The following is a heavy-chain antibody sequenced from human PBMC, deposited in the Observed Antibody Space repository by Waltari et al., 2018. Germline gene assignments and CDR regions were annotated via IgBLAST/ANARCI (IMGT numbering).Heavy chain of an antibody. D-gene: IGHD2-8*01. CDR1: GFAFRSFW. J-gene: IGHJ4*02. Sequence: EMHLEQSGGGLVQAGGSLTVSCTASGFAFRSFWMHWVRQAPGKGLVWVSQSNTDGTDRNDADFVKGRFTTSRDNAKNTLYLQMNSLRDDDTAMYFCARDLTMAEYWGQGSLVTVSS. V-gene: IGHV3-74*01. CDR3: ARDLTMAEY. CDR2: SNTDGTDR.